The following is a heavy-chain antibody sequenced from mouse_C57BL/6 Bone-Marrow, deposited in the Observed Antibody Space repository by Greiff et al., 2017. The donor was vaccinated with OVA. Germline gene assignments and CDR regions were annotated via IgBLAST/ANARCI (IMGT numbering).Heavy chain of an antibody. CDR2: ISSGGDYI. V-gene: IGHV5-9-1*02. J-gene: IGHJ2*01. CDR1: GFTFSSYA. D-gene: IGHD2-2*01. CDR3: TRDGLPYFDY. Sequence: EVKLVESGEGLVKPGGSLKLSCAASGFTFSSYAMSWVRQTPEKRLEWVAYISSGGDYIYYADTVKGRFTISRDNARNTLSLQMSSLKSEDTAMYYCTRDGLPYFDYWGQGTTLTVSS.